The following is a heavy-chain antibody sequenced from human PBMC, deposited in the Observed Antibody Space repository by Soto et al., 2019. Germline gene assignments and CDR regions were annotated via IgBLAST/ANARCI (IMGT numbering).Heavy chain of an antibody. D-gene: IGHD5-18*01. J-gene: IGHJ5*02. CDR2: IIPIFGTA. CDR1: GGTFSSYA. Sequence: SVKVSCKASGGTFSSYAISWVRQAPGQGLEWMGGIIPIFGTANYAQKFQGRFTITADESTSTAYMELSSLRSEDTAVYYCAKSDSYVNWFDPWGQGTLVTVSS. V-gene: IGHV1-69*13. CDR3: AKSDSYVNWFDP.